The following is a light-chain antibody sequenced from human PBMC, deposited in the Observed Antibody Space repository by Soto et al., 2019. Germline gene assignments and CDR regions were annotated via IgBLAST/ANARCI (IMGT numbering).Light chain of an antibody. V-gene: IGKV1-39*01. Sequence: DIQMTQTPSALSATVGDKVTITCRASQTIGNYLNWYQQKPGKAPKLMIYGTSTLQSGVPSGLSGSGSGTDFTLTISNLQNEDLATYYCQQSFRTPHTFGPGTKVDIK. CDR1: QTIGNY. J-gene: IGKJ3*01. CDR3: QQSFRTPHT. CDR2: GTS.